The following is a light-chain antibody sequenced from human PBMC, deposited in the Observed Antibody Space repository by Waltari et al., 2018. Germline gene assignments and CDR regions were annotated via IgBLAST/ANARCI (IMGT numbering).Light chain of an antibody. CDR1: NIATKS. Sequence: SYVLTQPPSVSVAPGQTASITCGGNNIATKSVPWYQPKPGQAPVLAVYNDSDRPSGVPERFSGSNSGNTATLTISRVEAGDEADYYCQVWDTTADLAIFGGGTKLTVL. CDR3: QVWDTTADLAI. J-gene: IGLJ2*01. CDR2: NDS. V-gene: IGLV3-21*02.